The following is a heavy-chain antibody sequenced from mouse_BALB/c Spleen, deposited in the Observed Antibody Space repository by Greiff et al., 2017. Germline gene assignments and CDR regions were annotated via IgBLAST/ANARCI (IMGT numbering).Heavy chain of an antibody. D-gene: IGHD1-1*01. Sequence: VQLVESGPGLVAPSQSLSITCTVSGFSLTGYGVNWVRQPPGKGLEWLGMIWGDGSTDYNSALKSRLSISKDNSKSQVFLKMNSLQTDDTARYYCARGPYYYGSSYVGYFDVWGAGTTVTVSS. CDR2: IWGDGST. J-gene: IGHJ1*01. CDR3: ARGPYYYGSSYVGYFDV. CDR1: GFSLTGYG. V-gene: IGHV2-6-7*01.